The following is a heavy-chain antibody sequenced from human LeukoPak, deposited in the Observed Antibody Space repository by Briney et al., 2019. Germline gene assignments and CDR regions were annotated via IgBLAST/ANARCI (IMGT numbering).Heavy chain of an antibody. CDR1: GFTFRTYA. Sequence: GGSLRLSCAASGFTFRTYALHWVRQAPGKGLEYVSAISTNGDGTYYADSVKGRFTISRDNSKNTLFLQTGSLRADDMAVYYCARWGSTSCYDYWGQGTLVTVSS. CDR3: ARWGSTSCYDY. CDR2: ISTNGDGT. D-gene: IGHD2-2*01. V-gene: IGHV3-64*02. J-gene: IGHJ4*02.